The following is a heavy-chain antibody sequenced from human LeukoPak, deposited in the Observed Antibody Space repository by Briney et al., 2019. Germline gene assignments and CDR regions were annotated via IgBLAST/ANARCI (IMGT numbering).Heavy chain of an antibody. J-gene: IGHJ4*02. CDR1: GYTFTGNY. Sequence: ASVKVSCKASGYTFTGNYIHWVRQAPGQGLEWMGMIYPRDGSTSYAQKFQGRITVTRDTSTSTVHMELSGLRSEDTAVYYCARDQEGFDYWGQGTLVTVSS. V-gene: IGHV1-46*01. CDR2: IYPRDGST. CDR3: ARDQEGFDY.